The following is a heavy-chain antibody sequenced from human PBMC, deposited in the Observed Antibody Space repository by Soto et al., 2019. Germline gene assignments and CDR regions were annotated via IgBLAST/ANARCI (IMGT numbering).Heavy chain of an antibody. CDR1: GGSFSGYY. Sequence: PSETLSLTCAVYGGSFSGYYWSWIRQPPGKGLEWIGEINHSGSTNYNPSLKSRVTISVDTPKNQFSLKLSSVTAADTAVYYCARTSRLRAPFDPWGQGTPVT. CDR2: INHSGST. D-gene: IGHD4-17*01. J-gene: IGHJ5*02. V-gene: IGHV4-34*01. CDR3: ARTSRLRAPFDP.